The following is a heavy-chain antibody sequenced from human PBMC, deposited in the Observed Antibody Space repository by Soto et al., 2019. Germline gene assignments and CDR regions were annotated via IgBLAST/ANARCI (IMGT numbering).Heavy chain of an antibody. J-gene: IGHJ4*02. Sequence: QVQLQESGPGLVKPSQTLSLTCTVSGGSISSGGYYWSWIRQHPGKALEWIGYIYYSGSTYYNPSLKSRVTMSVDTSKNQSSLKLSSVTAADTAVDYCASVTTGYISKWGQGTLVTVSS. CDR3: ASVTTGYISK. CDR1: GGSISSGGYY. CDR2: IYYSGST. V-gene: IGHV4-31*03. D-gene: IGHD3-9*01.